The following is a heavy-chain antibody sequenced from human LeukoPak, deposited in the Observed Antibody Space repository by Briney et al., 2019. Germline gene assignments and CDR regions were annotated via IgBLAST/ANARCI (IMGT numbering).Heavy chain of an antibody. V-gene: IGHV3-30*02. CDR1: GFTFSSYG. CDR2: IRYDGSNK. Sequence: PGGSLRLSCAASGFTFSSYGMHWVRQAPGKGLEWVAFIRYDGSNKYYADSVKGRFTISRDNSKNTLYLQMNSLRAEDTAVYYCAKDRGVAAAGLLFYYYYYMDVWGKGTTVTISS. D-gene: IGHD6-13*01. J-gene: IGHJ6*03. CDR3: AKDRGVAAAGLLFYYYYYMDV.